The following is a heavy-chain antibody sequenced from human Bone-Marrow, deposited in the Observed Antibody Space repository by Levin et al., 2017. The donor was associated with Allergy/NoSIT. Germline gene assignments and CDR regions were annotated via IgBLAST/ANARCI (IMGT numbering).Heavy chain of an antibody. D-gene: IGHD2/OR15-2a*01. Sequence: GGSLRLSCAASGFTFSNAWMSWVRQAPGKGLEWVGRIKSKTDGGTTDYAAPVKGRFTISRDDSKNTLYLQMNSLKTEDTAVYYCTTGLFGNYFPTDAFDIWGQGTMVTVSS. V-gene: IGHV3-15*01. CDR2: IKSKTDGGTT. CDR3: TTGLFGNYFPTDAFDI. J-gene: IGHJ3*02. CDR1: GFTFSNAW.